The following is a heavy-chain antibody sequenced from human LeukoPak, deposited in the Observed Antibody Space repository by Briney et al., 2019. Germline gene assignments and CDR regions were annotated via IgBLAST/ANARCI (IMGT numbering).Heavy chain of an antibody. CDR3: ARASLYYYDSSGYLT. V-gene: IGHV3-7*01. D-gene: IGHD3-22*01. CDR1: GFTFSSYW. J-gene: IGHJ4*02. CDR2: IKQDGSEK. Sequence: PGGSLRLSCAASGFTFSSYWMSWVRQAPGKGLEWVAHIKQDGSEKYYVDSVKGRFTISRDNAKNSLYLQMNSLRAEDTAVYYCARASLYYYDSSGYLTWGQGTLVTVSS.